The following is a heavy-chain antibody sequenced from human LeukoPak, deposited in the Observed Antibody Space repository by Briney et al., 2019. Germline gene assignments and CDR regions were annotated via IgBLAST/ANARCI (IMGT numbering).Heavy chain of an antibody. D-gene: IGHD6-13*01. CDR3: ARVYSSWSPSLSVPHSFDS. CDR1: GDSVSSNSAA. CDR2: TYYRSKWYT. Sequence: SQTLSLTCAISGDSVSSNSAAWNWIRQSPSRGLEWLGRTYYRSKWYTDFAVSVKSRITINPDTSKNQFSLQLSSVTPEDTAIYYCARVYSSWSPSLSVPHSFDSWGQGALVTVSS. V-gene: IGHV6-1*01. J-gene: IGHJ4*01.